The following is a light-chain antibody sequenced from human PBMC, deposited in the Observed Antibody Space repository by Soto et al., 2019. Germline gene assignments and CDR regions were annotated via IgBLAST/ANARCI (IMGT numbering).Light chain of an antibody. CDR2: AAS. V-gene: IGKV1-27*01. J-gene: IGKJ1*01. Sequence: DIQMTQSPSSLSSSVGDRVTIACRASQGISTYLAWYQQKPGKVPKLLIYAASTLLSGVPSRFSGSGSGTEFTLTISSLQPEDVATYYCQKYDTAPLTFGQGTKVEIK. CDR3: QKYDTAPLT. CDR1: QGISTY.